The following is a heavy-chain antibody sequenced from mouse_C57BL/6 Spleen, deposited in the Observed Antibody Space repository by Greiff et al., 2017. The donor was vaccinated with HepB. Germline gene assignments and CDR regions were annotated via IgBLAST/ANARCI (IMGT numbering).Heavy chain of an antibody. Sequence: EVQLQQSGPELVKPGASVKISCKASGYTFTDYYMNWVKQSHGKSLEWIGDINPNNGGTSYNQQFKGKATLTVDKSSSTAYMELRSLTSEDSAVYYCARDSSGRAWFAYWGQGTLVTVSA. J-gene: IGHJ3*01. CDR1: GYTFTDYY. V-gene: IGHV1-26*01. CDR3: ARDSSGRAWFAY. CDR2: INPNNGGT. D-gene: IGHD3-2*02.